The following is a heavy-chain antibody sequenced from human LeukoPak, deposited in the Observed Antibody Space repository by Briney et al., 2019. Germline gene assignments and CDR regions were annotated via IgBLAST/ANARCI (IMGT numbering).Heavy chain of an antibody. Sequence: GGSLRLSCAASGFTFSNYWMHWVHQAPGKGPVWVSRINTDGNITTYADSVKGRFTISRDSAKNALYLQMNSLRAEDTAVYYCTRELSGSSSRHFDYWGQGTLVTVSS. J-gene: IGHJ4*02. V-gene: IGHV3-74*01. CDR3: TRELSGSSSRHFDY. CDR1: GFTFSNYW. D-gene: IGHD6-13*01. CDR2: INTDGNIT.